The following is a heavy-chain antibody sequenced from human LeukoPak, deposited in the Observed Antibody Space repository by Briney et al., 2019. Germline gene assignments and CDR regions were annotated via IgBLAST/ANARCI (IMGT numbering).Heavy chain of an antibody. CDR3: AKDSGNYYFEY. J-gene: IGHJ4*02. V-gene: IGHV3-7*01. Sequence: GGSLRLSCAASGFTFSNYWMTWVRQAPGKGLEWVANIKHDGSEDYYLDSVKGRFTISRDNAKNTVNLQMNSLRVEDTAVYYCAKDSGNYYFEYWGQGTLVTVSS. D-gene: IGHD1-26*01. CDR1: GFTFSNYW. CDR2: IKHDGSED.